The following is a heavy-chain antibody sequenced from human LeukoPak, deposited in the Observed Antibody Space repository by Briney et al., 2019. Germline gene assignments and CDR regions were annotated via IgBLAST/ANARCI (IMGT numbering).Heavy chain of an antibody. CDR1: GYSFTNYH. CDR3: ARGGIVATIGFCDY. Sequence: GASVTVSCTASGYSFTNYHMHWVRQAPGQGLEWMGIINPSGGSTTYAQKFQGRVTMTRDTSTRTVYMELSSLRSEDTAVYYCARGGIVATIGFCDYWGQGTLVTVSS. D-gene: IGHD5-12*01. J-gene: IGHJ4*02. CDR2: INPSGGST. V-gene: IGHV1-46*01.